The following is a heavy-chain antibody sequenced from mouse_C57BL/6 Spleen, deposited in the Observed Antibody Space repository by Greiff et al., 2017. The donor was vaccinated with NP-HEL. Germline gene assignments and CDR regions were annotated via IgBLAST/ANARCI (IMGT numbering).Heavy chain of an antibody. CDR3: ATYSNYYAMDY. Sequence: QVHVKQSGAELVKPGASVKISCKASGYAFSSYWMNWVKQRPGKGLEWIGQIYPGDGDTNYNGKFKGKATLTADKSSSTAYMQLSSLTSEDSAVYFCATYSNYYAMDYWGQGTSVTVSS. CDR2: IYPGDGDT. D-gene: IGHD2-5*01. V-gene: IGHV1-80*01. CDR1: GYAFSSYW. J-gene: IGHJ4*01.